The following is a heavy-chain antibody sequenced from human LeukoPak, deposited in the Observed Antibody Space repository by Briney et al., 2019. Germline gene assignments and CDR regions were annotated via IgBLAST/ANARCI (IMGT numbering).Heavy chain of an antibody. V-gene: IGHV3-23*01. CDR3: ARRRDSGSLQHFDY. CDR2: ISGSGGST. CDR1: GFTFYSYA. D-gene: IGHD1-26*01. Sequence: GGSLRLSCAASGFTFYSYAMSWVRQAPGKGLEWVSAISGSGGSTYSADSVKGRFSISRDNSGNTLYLQMNSLRAEDTAVYYCARRRDSGSLQHFDYWGQGTLVTVSS. J-gene: IGHJ4*02.